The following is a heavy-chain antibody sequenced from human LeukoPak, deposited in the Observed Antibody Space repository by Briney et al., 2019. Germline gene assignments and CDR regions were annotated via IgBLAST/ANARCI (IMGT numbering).Heavy chain of an antibody. V-gene: IGHV4-31*03. CDR3: AAYDYDNYYGMDV. J-gene: IGHJ6*02. CDR2: IYYSGST. CDR1: GGSFSSGGYY. Sequence: SETLSLTCTVSGGSFSSGGYYWSCIRQHPGKGLEWIGYIYYSGSTYYSPSLKSRVTISVDTSENQFSLKLSSVTAADTAVYYCAAYDYDNYYGMDVWGQGTTVTVSS. D-gene: IGHD3-16*01.